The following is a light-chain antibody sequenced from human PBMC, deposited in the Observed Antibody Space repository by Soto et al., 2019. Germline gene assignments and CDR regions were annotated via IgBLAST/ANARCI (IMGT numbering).Light chain of an antibody. CDR3: QQRYRTPHT. CDR2: AAS. Sequence: DIQMTQSPSSLSASVGDRVTITCRASQGVSGYLLWYQQRQGRAPKLLIYAASNLLSGVPSRFSGSGSGTNFTLSITSLHPEDCAAYYCQQRYRTPHTFGQGTKLDTK. V-gene: IGKV1-39*01. CDR1: QGVSGY. J-gene: IGKJ2*01.